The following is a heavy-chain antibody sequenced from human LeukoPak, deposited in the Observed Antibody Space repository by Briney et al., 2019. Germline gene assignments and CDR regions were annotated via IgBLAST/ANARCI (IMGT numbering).Heavy chain of an antibody. Sequence: GGSLTLSCVASGFSFSTYAGGWVRQAPGKGLEWVSVIGDSGGRTHYADSVKGRFTISRDNSKNTLYLQMNSLRGEDTAVYYCARVRGAITYYFDYCGQGTLVTVSS. CDR3: ARVRGAITYYFDY. CDR2: IGDSGGRT. CDR1: GFSFSTYA. D-gene: IGHD1-26*01. J-gene: IGHJ4*02. V-gene: IGHV3-23*01.